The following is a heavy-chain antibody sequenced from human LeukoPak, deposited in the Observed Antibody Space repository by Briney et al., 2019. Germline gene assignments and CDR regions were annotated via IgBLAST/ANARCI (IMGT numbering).Heavy chain of an antibody. V-gene: IGHV1-24*01. CDR2: FDPEDGET. CDR3: ATYAENRYGSGSYFDY. Sequence: ASVKVSCKVSGYTLTELSMHWVRQAPGKGLEWMGGFDPEDGETIYAQKFQGRVTMTEDTSTDTAYMELSSLRSEDTAVYYCATYAENRYGSGSYFDYWGQGTLVTVSS. D-gene: IGHD3-10*01. J-gene: IGHJ4*02. CDR1: GYTLTELS.